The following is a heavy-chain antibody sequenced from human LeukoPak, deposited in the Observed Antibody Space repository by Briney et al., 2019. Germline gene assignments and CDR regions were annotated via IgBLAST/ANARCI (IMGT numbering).Heavy chain of an antibody. V-gene: IGHV3-48*03. Sequence: PGGSLRLSCAASGFTFSSYEMNWVRQAPGKGLEWVSYISNGGLSIYYADSVKGRFTISRDNAKNSLYLQMNGLRAEDTAVYYCGRVPRTTHAFDVWGQGTMVTVSS. D-gene: IGHD1-1*01. CDR3: GRVPRTTHAFDV. CDR1: GFTFSSYE. CDR2: ISNGGLSI. J-gene: IGHJ3*01.